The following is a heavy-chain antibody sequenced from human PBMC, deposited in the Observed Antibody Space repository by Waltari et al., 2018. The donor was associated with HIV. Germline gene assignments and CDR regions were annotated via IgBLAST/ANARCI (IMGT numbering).Heavy chain of an antibody. V-gene: IGHV4-34*01. CDR2: INHSGST. CDR1: GGSFSGYY. J-gene: IGHJ5*02. CDR3: ESYTEEPGGATSKYNWFDP. Sequence: QVQLQQWGAGLLKPSETLSLTCAVYGGSFSGYYWSWIRQPPGKGLEWIGEINHSGSTNYNPSLKSRVTISVDTSKNQFSLKLSSVTAADTAVYYCESYTEEPGGATSKYNWFDPWGQGTLVTVSS. D-gene: IGHD1-26*01.